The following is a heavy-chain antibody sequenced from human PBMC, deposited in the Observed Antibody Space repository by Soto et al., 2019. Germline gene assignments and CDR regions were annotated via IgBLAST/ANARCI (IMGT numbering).Heavy chain of an antibody. V-gene: IGHV4-39*01. J-gene: IGHJ4*02. CDR3: VSQRTSVLTQAYFDY. Sequence: SETLSLTCTVSGGSVSNSNYYWGCIRQSPGKGLEWIGSVYYRGRSYSKSSVKSRVTISVDTSKNQFSLNLNSVTASDTAVYFCVSQRTSVLTQAYFDYWGPGALVTVSS. D-gene: IGHD2-8*01. CDR1: GGSVSNSNYY. CDR2: VYYRGRS.